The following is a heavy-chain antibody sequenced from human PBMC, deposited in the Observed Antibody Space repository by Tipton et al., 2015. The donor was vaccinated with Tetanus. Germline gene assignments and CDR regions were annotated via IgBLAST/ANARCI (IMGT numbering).Heavy chain of an antibody. CDR3: ARLSIAATGTYGLTFYYGMDV. J-gene: IGHJ6*02. D-gene: IGHD6-13*01. CDR2: VDYSGST. Sequence: TLSLTCTVSSGSISNSDYSWGWIRQPPGRGLEWIGSVDYSGSTDYNPSLRSRVAISVDTSKNPFSLKLSSVTAADTAVYYCARLSIAATGTYGLTFYYGMDVWGPGTTVTVSS. CDR1: SGSISNSDYS. V-gene: IGHV4-39*02.